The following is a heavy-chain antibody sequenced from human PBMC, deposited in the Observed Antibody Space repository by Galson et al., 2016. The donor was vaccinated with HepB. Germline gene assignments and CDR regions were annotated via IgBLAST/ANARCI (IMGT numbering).Heavy chain of an antibody. CDR1: GYTFTGYY. D-gene: IGHD3-22*01. CDR2: INPNSGGT. V-gene: IGHV1-2*06. Sequence: SVKVSCKASGYTFTGYYMHWVRQAPGQGLEWMGRINPNSGGTNYAQKFQGRVTMTRDTSISTAYMELSRLRADDTAVYYCARKGYYDSSGYYYFGRYYYYCMDVWGQGTLVTVSS. CDR3: ARKGYYDSSGYYYFGRYYYYCMDV. J-gene: IGHJ6*02.